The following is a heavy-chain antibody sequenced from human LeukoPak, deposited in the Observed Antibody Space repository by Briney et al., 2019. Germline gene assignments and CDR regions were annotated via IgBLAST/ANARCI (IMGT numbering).Heavy chain of an antibody. CDR1: GDSITSRSYY. V-gene: IGHV4-39*07. J-gene: IGHJ4*02. CDR3: ARDVTRRGDY. CDR2: IYHSGST. D-gene: IGHD2-21*02. Sequence: SETLSLTCTVSGDSITSRSYYWGWIRQPPGKGLEWIGSIYHSGSTYYNPSLKSRVTISVDTSKNQFSLKLSSVTAADTAVYYCARDVTRRGDYWGQGTLVTVSS.